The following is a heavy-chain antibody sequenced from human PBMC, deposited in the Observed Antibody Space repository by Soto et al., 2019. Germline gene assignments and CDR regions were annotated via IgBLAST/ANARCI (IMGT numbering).Heavy chain of an antibody. Sequence: SVKVSCKASGGTFSSYAINWVRQAPGQGLEWMGGIIPIFGTANYAQKFQGRVTITADKSTSTAYMELSSLRSEDTAVYYCARIQLRYFDWFGAFDIWGQGTMVTVSS. D-gene: IGHD3-9*01. CDR2: IIPIFGTA. J-gene: IGHJ3*02. CDR1: GGTFSSYA. V-gene: IGHV1-69*06. CDR3: ARIQLRYFDWFGAFDI.